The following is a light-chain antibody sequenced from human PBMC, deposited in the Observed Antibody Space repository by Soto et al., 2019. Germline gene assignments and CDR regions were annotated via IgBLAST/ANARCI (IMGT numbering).Light chain of an antibody. V-gene: IGKV3-15*01. Sequence: EVVMTQFPATLSVSPGERATLSCRASQSVGSNLAWYQHKHGQAPRLLMYAASARATGVPARFSGSWSGTEFTLTISSLQSEDFAVYYCQQYDNWPPITFGQGTRLGIK. CDR3: QQYDNWPPIT. J-gene: IGKJ5*01. CDR1: QSVGSN. CDR2: AAS.